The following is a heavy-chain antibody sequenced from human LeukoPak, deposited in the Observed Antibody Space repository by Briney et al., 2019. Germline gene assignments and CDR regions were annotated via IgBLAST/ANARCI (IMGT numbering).Heavy chain of an antibody. CDR2: INPNSGGT. CDR3: ARDRRTVTKGNYYYYMDV. D-gene: IGHD4-11*01. J-gene: IGHJ6*03. CDR1: GYTFTGYY. Sequence: ASVKVSCKASGYTFTGYYMHWGRQAPGQGLEWMGRINPNSGGTNYAQKFQGRVTMTRDTSISTAYMEPSRLRSDDQAVYYCARDRRTVTKGNYYYYMDVWGKGTTVTVSS. V-gene: IGHV1-2*06.